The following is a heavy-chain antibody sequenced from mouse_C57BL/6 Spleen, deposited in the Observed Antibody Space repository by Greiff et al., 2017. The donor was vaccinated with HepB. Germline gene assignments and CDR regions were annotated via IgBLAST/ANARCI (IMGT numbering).Heavy chain of an antibody. CDR1: GFTFSDYG. J-gene: IGHJ4*01. CDR2: ISSGSSTI. V-gene: IGHV5-17*01. CDR3: ARSYDYDAMDY. Sequence: EVNVVESGGGLVKPGGSLKLSCAASGFTFSDYGMHWVRQAPEKGLEWVAYISSGSSTIYYADTVKGRFTISRDNAKNTLFLQMTSLRSEDTAMYYCARSYDYDAMDYWGQGTSVTVSS.